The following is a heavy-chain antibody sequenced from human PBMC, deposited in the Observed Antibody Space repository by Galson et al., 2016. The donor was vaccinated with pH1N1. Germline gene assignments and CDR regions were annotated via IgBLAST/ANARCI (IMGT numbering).Heavy chain of an antibody. CDR2: VMNNIGTT. CDR3: AKNQGIRDAFDV. V-gene: IGHV3-23*01. Sequence: SLRLSCAASGFRFSSYAFSWVRKAPGKGLEWISVVMNNIGTTFYSESVKGRFTISRDNSKNTLYLEMQSLRVEDTAIYYCAKNQGIRDAFDVWGPGTMVIVSS. J-gene: IGHJ3*01. CDR1: GFRFSSYA. D-gene: IGHD2/OR15-2a*01.